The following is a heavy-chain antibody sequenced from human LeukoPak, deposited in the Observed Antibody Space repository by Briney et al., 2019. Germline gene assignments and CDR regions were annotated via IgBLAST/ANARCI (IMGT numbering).Heavy chain of an antibody. D-gene: IGHD5-12*01. V-gene: IGHV4-61*08. J-gene: IGHJ5*02. CDR3: ARATNDIVDNWFDP. CDR1: GGSISSGGYY. Sequence: SETLSLTCTVSGGSISSGGYYWSWIRQHPGKGLEWIGYIYYSGSTNYNPSLKSRVTISVDTSKNQFSLKLSSVTAADTAVYYCARATNDIVDNWFDPWGQGTLVTVSS. CDR2: IYYSGST.